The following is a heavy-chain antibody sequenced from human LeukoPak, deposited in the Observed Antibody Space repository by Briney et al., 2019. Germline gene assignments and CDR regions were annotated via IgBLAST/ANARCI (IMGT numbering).Heavy chain of an antibody. J-gene: IGHJ6*02. CDR3: ARLYYYDSSGYYGTDGNYYYYGMDV. CDR1: GFTVSSNY. Sequence: PGGSLRLSCAASGFTVSSNYMSWVRQAPGKGLEWVSVIYSGGSTYYADSVKGRFTISRDNSKNTLYLQMNSLRAEDTAVYYCARLYYYDSSGYYGTDGNYYYYGMDVWGQGTTVTVSS. V-gene: IGHV3-66*01. CDR2: IYSGGST. D-gene: IGHD3-22*01.